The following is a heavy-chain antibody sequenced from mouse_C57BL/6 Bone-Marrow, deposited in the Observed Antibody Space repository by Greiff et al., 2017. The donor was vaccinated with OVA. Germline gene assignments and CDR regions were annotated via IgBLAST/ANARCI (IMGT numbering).Heavy chain of an antibody. V-gene: IGHV10-1*01. CDR1: GFSFNTYA. CDR2: IRSKSNNYAT. Sequence: EVKVVESGGGLVQPKGSLKLPCAASGFSFNTYAMNWVRQAPGKGLEWVARIRSKSNNYATYYADSVKDRFTISSDDSESMLYLQMNNLKTEDTAMYYCIYEAFAYWGQGTLVTVSA. CDR3: IYEAFAY. J-gene: IGHJ3*01. D-gene: IGHD2-3*01.